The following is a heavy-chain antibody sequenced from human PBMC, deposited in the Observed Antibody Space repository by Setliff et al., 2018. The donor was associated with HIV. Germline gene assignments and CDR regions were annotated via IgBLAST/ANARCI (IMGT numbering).Heavy chain of an antibody. J-gene: IGHJ4*02. CDR3: ARDLSGGYNFWSGYYPLDY. V-gene: IGHV3-33*01. D-gene: IGHD3-3*01. CDR1: GFTFSSYG. Sequence: GESLKISCAASGFTFSSYGMHWVRQAPGKGLEWVAVIWYDGSNKYYADSVKGRFTISRDNSKNTLYLQMNSLRAEDTAVYYCARDLSGGYNFWSGYYPLDYWGRGTLVTVSS. CDR2: IWYDGSNK.